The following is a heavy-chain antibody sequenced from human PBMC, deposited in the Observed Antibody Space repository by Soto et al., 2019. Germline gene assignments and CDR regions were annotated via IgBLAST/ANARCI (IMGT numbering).Heavy chain of an antibody. J-gene: IGHJ4*02. CDR1: GFAFSTYA. CDR3: AKDIWMAVAGTCY. D-gene: IGHD6-19*01. CDR2: ISGSGGST. Sequence: EEQLLESGGGLVQPGGSLRLSCAASGFAFSTYAMSWVRQAPGKGLEWVSAISGSGGSTYYADSVRGRFTVSRDNPKNTLYLQMNSLRAEDTAVYYCAKDIWMAVAGTCYWGQGTLVTVS. V-gene: IGHV3-23*01.